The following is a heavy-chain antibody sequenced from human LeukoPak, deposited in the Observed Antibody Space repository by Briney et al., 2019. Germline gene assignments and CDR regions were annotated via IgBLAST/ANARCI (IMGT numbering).Heavy chain of an antibody. CDR2: ISNSGTYI. V-gene: IGHV3-21*01. CDR1: GFTFSSSV. Sequence: GGSLRLSCAASGFTFSSSVMNWVRQAPGKGLEWVSSISNSGTYIYYADSLKGRFTISRDNAKNSLFLQMNSLRAEDTAVYFCARESPTHAYAFDIWGQGTVVTVSS. CDR3: ARESPTHAYAFDI. J-gene: IGHJ3*02.